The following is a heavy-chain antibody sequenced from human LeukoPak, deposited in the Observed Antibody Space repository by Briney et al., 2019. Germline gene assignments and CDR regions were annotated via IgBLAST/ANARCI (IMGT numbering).Heavy chain of an antibody. CDR2: ISGSGGST. J-gene: IGHJ4*02. CDR1: GFTFSSYA. V-gene: IGHV3-23*01. CDR3: AKDARRTFGLSSGLYRGSYYFDY. D-gene: IGHD6-19*01. Sequence: PGGSLRLSCAASGFTFSSYAMSWVRQAPGKGLEWVSAISGSGGSTYYADSVKGRFTICRDNSKNTLFLQVNSLRAEDTAVYYCAKDARRTFGLSSGLYRGSYYFDYWGQGTLVTVSS.